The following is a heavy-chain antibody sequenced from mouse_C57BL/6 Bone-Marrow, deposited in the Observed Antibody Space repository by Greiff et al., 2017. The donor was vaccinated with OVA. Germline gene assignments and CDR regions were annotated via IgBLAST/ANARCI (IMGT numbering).Heavy chain of an antibody. CDR3: ARGGYGDY. CDR2: INPSTGGT. D-gene: IGHD1-1*02. J-gene: IGHJ2*01. CDR1: GYSFTGYY. V-gene: IGHV1-42*01. Sequence: EVQLQQSGPELVKPGASVKISCKASGYSFTGYYMNWVKQSPEKSLEWIGEINPSTGGTTYNQKFKAKATLTVDKSSSTAYMQLKSLTSEDSAVYYCARGGYGDYWGQGTTLTVSP.